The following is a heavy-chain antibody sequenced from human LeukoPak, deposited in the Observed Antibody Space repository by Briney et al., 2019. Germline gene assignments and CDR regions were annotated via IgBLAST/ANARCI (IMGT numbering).Heavy chain of an antibody. D-gene: IGHD1-26*01. CDR3: ARGGYSGSYFAY. V-gene: IGHV3-20*04. CDR2: INWNGGST. J-gene: IGHJ4*02. Sequence: GGSLRLSCAASRFTFDDYGMSWVRQAPGKGLEWVSGINWNGGSTGYADSVKGRFTISRDNAKNSLYLQMNSLRAEDTASYYCARGGYSGSYFAYWGQGTLVTVSS. CDR1: RFTFDDYG.